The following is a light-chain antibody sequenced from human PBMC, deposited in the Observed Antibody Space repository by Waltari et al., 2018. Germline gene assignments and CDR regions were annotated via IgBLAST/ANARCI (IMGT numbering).Light chain of an antibody. CDR1: QGISSW. CDR3: EQANDFPLT. J-gene: IGKJ4*01. V-gene: IGKV1-12*01. Sequence: DIQMTQSPSSVSASGGDRVTITGRASQGISSWLAGYQQKPGKAPKLLIYDASSLQSGVPSRFSGSRSGTDFTLTINSLQPEDFATYYCEQANDFPLTFGGGTRVEIK. CDR2: DAS.